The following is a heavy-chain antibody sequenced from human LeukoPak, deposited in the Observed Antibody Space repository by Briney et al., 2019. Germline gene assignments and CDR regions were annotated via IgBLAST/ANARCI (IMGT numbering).Heavy chain of an antibody. D-gene: IGHD1-1*01. J-gene: IGHJ4*02. Sequence: GASVKVSCKASGFTFTSSAVQWVRQARGQGLEWIGWIVVCSGNTNYAQKFQERVTINRDMSTSTAYMELSSQCSEDTAVYYCATDDVKTGTKTALGYWGQGTLVTVSS. CDR2: IVVCSGNT. V-gene: IGHV1-58*01. CDR3: ATDDVKTGTKTALGY. CDR1: GFTFTSSA.